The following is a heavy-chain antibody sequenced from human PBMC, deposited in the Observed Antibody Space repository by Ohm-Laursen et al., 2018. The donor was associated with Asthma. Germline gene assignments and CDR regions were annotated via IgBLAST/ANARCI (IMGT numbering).Heavy chain of an antibody. CDR3: AYEFGGSGDY. Sequence: SLRLSCAASGFTITNYWMHWVRQAPGKGLVGFSLINGDGGIKSYAASVKGRFTISRDDAKNTVYLQMNSLRLDDTAVYYCAYEFGGSGDYWGQGTLVTVSS. J-gene: IGHJ4*02. D-gene: IGHD3-10*01. CDR1: GFTITNYW. CDR2: INGDGGIK. V-gene: IGHV3-74*01.